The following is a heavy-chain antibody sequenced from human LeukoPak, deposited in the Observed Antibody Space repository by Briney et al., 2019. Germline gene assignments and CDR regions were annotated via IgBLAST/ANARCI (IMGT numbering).Heavy chain of an antibody. D-gene: IGHD1-26*01. V-gene: IGHV3-74*01. CDR3: ARVSSGSYFGYYYYYMDV. CDR2: INSDGSST. Sequence: GGSLRLSCAASGFTFSNYWMHWVRQAPGKGLVWVSRINSDGSSTSYADSVKGRFTVSRDNAKNTLYLQMNSLRAEDTAVYYCARVSSGSYFGYYYYYMDVWGKGTTVTVSS. CDR1: GFTFSNYW. J-gene: IGHJ6*03.